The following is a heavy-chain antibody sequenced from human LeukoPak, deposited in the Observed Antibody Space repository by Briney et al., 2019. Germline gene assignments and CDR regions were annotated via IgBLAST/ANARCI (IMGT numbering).Heavy chain of an antibody. CDR1: GFTCNSYW. V-gene: IGHV3-7*01. CDR2: IKEDGSEK. CDR3: ARGRNLAV. J-gene: IGHJ6*02. Sequence: PGVSLRLSCAASGFTCNSYWMRWVRQAPGKGLEGVANIKEDGSEKYYVDSVKGRFTISRDNAKKSLFLQMNSLRVEDTAVCYCARGRNLAVWGQGTTVTVSS.